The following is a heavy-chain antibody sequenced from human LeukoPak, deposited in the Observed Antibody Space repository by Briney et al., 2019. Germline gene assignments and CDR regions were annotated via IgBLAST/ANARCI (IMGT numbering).Heavy chain of an antibody. J-gene: IGHJ6*02. D-gene: IGHD1-26*01. V-gene: IGHV4-59*01. CDR3: ARGGTVCNGMDV. CDR2: IYYSGST. Sequence: SQTLSLTCTVSGGSISSYYWSWIRQPPGKGLEWIGYIYYSGSTNYNPSLKSRVTISVDTSRNQFSLKLSSVTAADTAVYYCARGGTVCNGMDVWGQGTTVTVSS. CDR1: GGSISSYY.